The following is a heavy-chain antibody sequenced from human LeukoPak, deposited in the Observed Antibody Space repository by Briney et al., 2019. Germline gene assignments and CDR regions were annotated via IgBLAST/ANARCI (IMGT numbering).Heavy chain of an antibody. D-gene: IGHD1-20*01. CDR1: GFTFSSYS. Sequence: TGGSLRLSCAASGFTFSSYSMNWVRQAPGKGLEWVSSISTSSTYIYYADSVKGRFTISRDNAKNSLYLQMNSLRAEDTAVYYCARDPPFIIGSTFFDYWGQGTLVTVSS. CDR3: ARDPPFIIGSTFFDY. J-gene: IGHJ4*02. V-gene: IGHV3-21*01. CDR2: ISTSSTYI.